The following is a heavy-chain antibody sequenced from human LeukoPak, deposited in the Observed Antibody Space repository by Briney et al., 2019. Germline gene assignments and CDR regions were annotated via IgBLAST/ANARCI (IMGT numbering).Heavy chain of an antibody. CDR1: GFTFSNYA. CDR3: AKKMSITAASQVDY. J-gene: IGHJ4*02. CDR2: ITGSGGGS. V-gene: IGHV3-23*01. D-gene: IGHD1-20*01. Sequence: GGSLRLSCAASGFTFSNYAMSWVRQAPGKGLEWVSTITGSGGGSYYADSVKGRFTLSRDNSKNTLYLQMNSLRAEDTAVYYCAKKMSITAASQVDYWGQGTLVTVSS.